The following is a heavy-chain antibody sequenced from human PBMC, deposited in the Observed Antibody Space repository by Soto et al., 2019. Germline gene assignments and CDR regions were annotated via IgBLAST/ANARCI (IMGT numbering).Heavy chain of an antibody. Sequence: EVQLLESGGGLVQPGGSLRLSCAASGFTFSSYAMSWVRQAPGKGLEWVSAISGSGGSTYYADSVKGRFTISRDNSKNTLSLQTNSLRAEDTAVYYCANGPEDYYYMDDWGKGTTVTVSS. CDR3: ANGPEDYYYMDD. CDR1: GFTFSSYA. V-gene: IGHV3-23*01. CDR2: ISGSGGST. J-gene: IGHJ6*03.